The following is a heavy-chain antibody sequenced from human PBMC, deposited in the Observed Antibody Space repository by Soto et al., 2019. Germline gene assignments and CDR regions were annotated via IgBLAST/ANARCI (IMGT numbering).Heavy chain of an antibody. V-gene: IGHV1-69*13. J-gene: IGHJ4*02. CDR2: IIPIFGTA. D-gene: IGHD3-22*01. CDR3: ARVINYYDSSGYYPPAEGYFDY. Sequence: ASVKVSCKASGGTFSSYAISWVRQAPGQGLEWMGGIIPIFGTANYAQKFQGRVTITADESTSTAYMELSSLRSEDTAVYYCARVINYYDSSGYYPPAEGYFDYWGQGTLGTVSA. CDR1: GGTFSSYA.